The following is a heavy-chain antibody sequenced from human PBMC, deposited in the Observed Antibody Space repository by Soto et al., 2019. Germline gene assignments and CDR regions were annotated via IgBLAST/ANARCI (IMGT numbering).Heavy chain of an antibody. D-gene: IGHD3-10*01. Sequence: SETLSLTCTVSGGSISSYYWSWIRQPPGKGLEWIGYIYYSGSTNYNPSLKSRVTISVDTSKNQFSLKLSSVTAADTAVYYCASRNYYGSGSYHYYFDYWGQGSLVTVSS. CDR2: IYYSGST. CDR3: ASRNYYGSGSYHYYFDY. J-gene: IGHJ4*02. V-gene: IGHV4-59*08. CDR1: GGSISSYY.